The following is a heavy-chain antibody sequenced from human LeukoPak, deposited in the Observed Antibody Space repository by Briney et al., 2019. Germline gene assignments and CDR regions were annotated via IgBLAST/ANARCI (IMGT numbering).Heavy chain of an antibody. J-gene: IGHJ4*02. D-gene: IGHD3-9*01. Sequence: GGSLRLSCAAPGFTFSSYSMNWVRQAPGKGLEWVSSISSSSSYIYYADSVKGRFTISRDNAKNSLYLQMNSLRAEDTAVYYCATIKLRYFDWSDYWGQGTLVTVSS. CDR1: GFTFSSYS. V-gene: IGHV3-21*01. CDR3: ATIKLRYFDWSDY. CDR2: ISSSSSYI.